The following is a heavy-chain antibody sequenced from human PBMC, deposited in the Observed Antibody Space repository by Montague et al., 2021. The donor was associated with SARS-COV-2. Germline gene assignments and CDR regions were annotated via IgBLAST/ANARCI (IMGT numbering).Heavy chain of an antibody. Sequence: PLRLSCAASGFTVSTAVVSWVRQAPGKGLEWVSTINGGGGSTYYADSMRGRFTISRDNSENTLYLQMNSLRAEDTAIYYCAKGRDTSCSDYWGQGTLVTVSS. J-gene: IGHJ4*02. CDR3: AKGRDTSCSDY. V-gene: IGHV3-23*01. CDR1: GFTVSTAV. D-gene: IGHD3-22*01. CDR2: INGGGGST.